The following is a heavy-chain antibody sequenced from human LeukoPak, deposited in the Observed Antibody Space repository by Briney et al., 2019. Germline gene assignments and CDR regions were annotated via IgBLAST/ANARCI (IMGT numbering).Heavy chain of an antibody. CDR1: GLTFSSYS. CDR2: IDSSGGYM. CDR3: LRGDRRDY. V-gene: IGHV3-21*06. Sequence: GGSLRLSCAASGLTFSSYSMNWVRQAPGKGLEWVSSIDSSGGYMFYADSVKGRFIISRDNAKDSLYLQMNSLRVEDTAVYYCLRGDRRDYWGQGTLVTVSS. J-gene: IGHJ4*02.